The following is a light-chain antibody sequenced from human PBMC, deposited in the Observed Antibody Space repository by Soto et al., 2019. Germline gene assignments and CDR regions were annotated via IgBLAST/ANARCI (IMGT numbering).Light chain of an antibody. CDR2: DVT. Sequence: QSLLTQPASVSGSPGQSITISRTGTSSDVGGYNYVSWYQHHPGKAPKLIIYDVTNRPSGVSNPFSGSKSGNTASLTISGLQPEDEADYYCSSYTTSNTRQIVFGTGTKDTVL. CDR3: SSYTTSNTRQIV. V-gene: IGLV2-14*03. CDR1: SSDVGGYNY. J-gene: IGLJ1*01.